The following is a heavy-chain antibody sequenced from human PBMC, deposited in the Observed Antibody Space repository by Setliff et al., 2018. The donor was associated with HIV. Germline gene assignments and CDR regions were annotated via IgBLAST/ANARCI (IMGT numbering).Heavy chain of an antibody. D-gene: IGHD4-4*01. Sequence: GGSLRLSCAASGFTFSTYGIHWVRQAPGEGLEWVAFIRYDGSNKYYADSVKGRFTISRDNSKNTLYLQMNSLRAEDTALYYCARDAPLYSNYVGYFDYWGQGTLVTVSS. CDR2: IRYDGSNK. J-gene: IGHJ4*02. CDR1: GFTFSTYG. CDR3: ARDAPLYSNYVGYFDY. V-gene: IGHV3-30*02.